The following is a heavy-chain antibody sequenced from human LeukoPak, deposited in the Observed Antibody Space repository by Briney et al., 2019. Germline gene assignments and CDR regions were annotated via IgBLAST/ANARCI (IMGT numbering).Heavy chain of an antibody. J-gene: IGHJ4*02. CDR2: IYYSGST. CDR3: ARRGIAVAGIDY. Sequence: SETLSLTCTVSGGSISSSSYYWGWIRQPPGKGLEWIGSIYYSGSTYYNPSLKSRITISVDTSKNQFSLKLNSVTAADTAVYYCARRGIAVAGIDYWGQGTLVTVSS. CDR1: GGSISSSSYY. D-gene: IGHD6-19*01. V-gene: IGHV4-39*01.